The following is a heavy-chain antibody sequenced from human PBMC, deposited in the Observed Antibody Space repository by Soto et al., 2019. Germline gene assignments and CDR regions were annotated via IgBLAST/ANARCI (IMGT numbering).Heavy chain of an antibody. CDR2: IGDNVVSK. Sequence: EVQLLESGGGLVQPGGSLTLSCAASGFTFSSCAISWVRQAPGKGLEWVSAIGDNVVSKYYADSVKGRFTISRDNSNITLYLQMNSLRADGTAVYYCATYRQTTVTSEFWGQGALVTVSS. V-gene: IGHV3-23*01. D-gene: IGHD4-17*01. J-gene: IGHJ4*02. CDR3: ATYRQTTVTSEF. CDR1: GFTFSSCA.